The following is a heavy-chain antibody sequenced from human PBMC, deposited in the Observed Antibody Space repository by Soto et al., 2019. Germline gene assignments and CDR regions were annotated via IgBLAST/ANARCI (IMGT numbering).Heavy chain of an antibody. D-gene: IGHD6-19*01. CDR1: GGSFSDLY. J-gene: IGHJ4*02. Sequence: QVQLQQWGAGLLKPSETLSLTCAVYGGSFSDLYWTWIRQLPGKGLEWIGEINHSGSTNYNPSLKRRVAISVDTSKNQFSLNLRSVTAADTAVYYCGPRGAVADPRGYWGQGTLVTVSS. CDR2: INHSGST. CDR3: GPRGAVADPRGY. V-gene: IGHV4-34*01.